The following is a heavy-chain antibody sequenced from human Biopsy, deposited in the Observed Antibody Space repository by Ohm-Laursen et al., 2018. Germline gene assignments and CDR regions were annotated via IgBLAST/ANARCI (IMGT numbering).Heavy chain of an antibody. CDR1: GNTFATYH. V-gene: IGHV1-46*01. CDR2: ISPSGATT. J-gene: IGHJ6*02. CDR3: ARAGVGSDGTDSYYYGMDV. D-gene: IGHD5-24*01. Sequence: ASVKVSCKASGNTFATYHIHWVRQAPGQGLEWMGVISPSGATTSFSQKFQGRITMTRDPSTGTVYMDLNSLGSEDTAVYYCARAGVGSDGTDSYYYGMDVWGPGATVTLSS.